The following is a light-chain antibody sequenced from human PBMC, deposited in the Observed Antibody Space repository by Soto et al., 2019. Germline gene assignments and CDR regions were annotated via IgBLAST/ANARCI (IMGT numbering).Light chain of an antibody. CDR3: SSYTSSSTVDVV. Sequence: QSALTQPPSASGSPGQSVAISCTGTSSDVGGYNYVSWYQQHPGKAPKLMIYEVNKRPSGVPDRFSGSKSGNTASLTVSGLQAEDEADYYCSSYTSSSTVDVVFGGGTQLTVL. V-gene: IGLV2-8*01. CDR2: EVN. J-gene: IGLJ2*01. CDR1: SSDVGGYNY.